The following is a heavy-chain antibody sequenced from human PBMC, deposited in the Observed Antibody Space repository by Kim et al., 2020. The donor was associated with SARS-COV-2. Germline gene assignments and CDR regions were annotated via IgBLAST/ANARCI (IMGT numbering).Heavy chain of an antibody. D-gene: IGHD5-12*01. CDR2: ISSSSSTI. J-gene: IGHJ5*02. CDR3: VRSGYDGGLDP. V-gene: IGHV3-48*02. Sequence: GGSLRLSCAASGFTFSSNSMNWVRQAPGKRLEWVSYISSSSSTIYYADFVNGRFIISRDTAKNLQLLIMNSLREEDTAVYYRVRSGYDGGLDPCGHGTL. CDR1: GFTFSSNS.